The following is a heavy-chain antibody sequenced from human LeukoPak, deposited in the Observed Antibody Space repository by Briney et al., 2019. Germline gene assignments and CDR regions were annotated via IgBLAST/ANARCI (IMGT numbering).Heavy chain of an antibody. J-gene: IGHJ5*02. CDR3: AKDFHGRTASCYRHIWFVP. D-gene: IGHD2-2*01. CDR1: GFTFSSYA. V-gene: IGHV3-23*01. CDR2: ISGSGGST. Sequence: GGSLRLSCAASGFTFSSYAMNWVRQAPGKGLEWVSAISGSGGSTYYADSVKGRFTISRDNSKNSLYLQMNSLRAEDTTVYYFAKDFHGRTASCYRHIWFVPWGERTLVSVSS.